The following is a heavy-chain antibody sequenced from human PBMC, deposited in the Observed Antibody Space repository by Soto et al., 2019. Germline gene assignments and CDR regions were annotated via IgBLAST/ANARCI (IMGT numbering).Heavy chain of an antibody. CDR1: GDSISSGAYS. V-gene: IGHV4-30-2*01. Sequence: QLQLQESGSGLVKPSQTLSLTCAVSGDSISSGAYSWSWVRQPPGKGLEWIGYIYHSGNTYYNPSLKSRVTFAVDRSKNQCSLTLNSVYAADTAMYSWRAAFFCSGSYGTYYCMDVWGQGTTVTVSS. J-gene: IGHJ6*02. D-gene: IGHD3-10*02. CDR3: RAAFFCSGSYGTYYCMDV. CDR2: IYHSGNT.